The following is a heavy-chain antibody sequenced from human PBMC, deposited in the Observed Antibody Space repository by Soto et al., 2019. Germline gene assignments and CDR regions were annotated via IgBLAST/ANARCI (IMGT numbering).Heavy chain of an antibody. J-gene: IGHJ4*02. V-gene: IGHV1-18*01. D-gene: IGHD3-16*01. CDR3: ARWDGFFGAGGVD. CDR1: GYIFTKYY. CDR2: IKGYNGKA. Sequence: QVQLVQSGDEVREPGASVKVYCKASGYIFTKYYIAWVRQAPGQGLEWMGMIKGYNGKANYGQDFRGRVIMPTDTSTTTAYMDLRSLTSDDTGVYYCARWDGFFGAGGVDWGQGTLVTVSS.